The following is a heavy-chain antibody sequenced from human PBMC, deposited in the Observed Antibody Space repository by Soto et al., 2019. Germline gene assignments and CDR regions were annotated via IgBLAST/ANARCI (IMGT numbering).Heavy chain of an antibody. J-gene: IGHJ5*02. D-gene: IGHD2-15*01. Sequence: GASVKVSCEASGYTFTSYGISWVRRAPGQGLEWMGWISSFNGNTNYARKVQGRVSMTTDTSASTTYMELRSLRSDDTAVYYCARGPRYCSRSTCFSGVTWFDPWGQGTLVTVSS. CDR3: ARGPRYCSRSTCFSGVTWFDP. CDR1: GYTFTSYG. CDR2: ISSFNGNT. V-gene: IGHV1-18*04.